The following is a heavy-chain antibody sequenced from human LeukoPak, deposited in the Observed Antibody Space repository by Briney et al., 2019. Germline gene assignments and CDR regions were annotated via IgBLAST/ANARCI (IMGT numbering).Heavy chain of an antibody. J-gene: IGHJ5*02. CDR3: AREESTQRIHALDP. Sequence: GGSLRLSCKASGLSFSRGGMHWIRQAPGKGLEWLTFIQYDASSKYYADSVKGRFTISRDNSKNTLNLQMNTLRVEDTAVYYCAREESTQRIHALDPWGQGTLVTVSA. V-gene: IGHV3-30*02. D-gene: IGHD1-1*01. CDR2: IQYDASSK. CDR1: GLSFSRGG.